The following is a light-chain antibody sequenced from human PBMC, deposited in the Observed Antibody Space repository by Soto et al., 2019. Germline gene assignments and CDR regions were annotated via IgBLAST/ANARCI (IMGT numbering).Light chain of an antibody. CDR2: HAS. CDR3: HQDDTYS. CDR1: QSISSY. V-gene: IGKV1-5*02. J-gene: IGKJ1*01. Sequence: QISKATPSPSASVEAGVVIICRASQSISSYLNWYQQKPGTAPKLLIYHASTLVTGVPSRFSGSGSGTEFTLSISSLQPDEFATYFCHQDDTYSFGEGTKVDIK.